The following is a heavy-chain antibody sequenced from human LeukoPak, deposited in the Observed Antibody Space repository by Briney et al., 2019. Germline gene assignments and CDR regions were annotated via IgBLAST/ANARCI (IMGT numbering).Heavy chain of an antibody. CDR3: AKGQEWELPSYFDY. Sequence: HAGGSLRLSCAASGFTFSSYGMSWVRQAPGKGLEWVSAISGSGGSTYYADSVKGRFTISRDNSKNTLYLQMNSLRAEDTAVYYCAKGQEWELPSYFDYWGQGTLVTVSS. D-gene: IGHD1-26*01. CDR1: GFTFSSYG. J-gene: IGHJ4*02. CDR2: ISGSGGST. V-gene: IGHV3-23*01.